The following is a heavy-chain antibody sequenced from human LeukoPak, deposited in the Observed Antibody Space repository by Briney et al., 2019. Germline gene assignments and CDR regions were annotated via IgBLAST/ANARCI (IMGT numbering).Heavy chain of an antibody. Sequence: SETLSLTCTVSGGSISNHYWSWIRHSPGKGLEWIGNIYSSGSTNYSPSLRGRVTISVDTSKNQFSLKLTSVTAADTAVYYCARDRGDFWSGYYWSWGQGTLVTVSS. CDR3: ARDRGDFWSGYYWS. CDR2: IYSSGST. D-gene: IGHD3-3*01. V-gene: IGHV4-59*11. CDR1: GGSISNHY. J-gene: IGHJ4*02.